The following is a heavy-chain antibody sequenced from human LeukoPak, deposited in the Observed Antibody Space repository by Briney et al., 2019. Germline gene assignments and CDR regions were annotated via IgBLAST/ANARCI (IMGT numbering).Heavy chain of an antibody. D-gene: IGHD2-2*01. V-gene: IGHV4-39*07. Sequence: SETLSLTCTVSGGSISSSSYYWGWIRQPPGKGLEWIGSIYYSGSTYYNPSLKSRVTISVDTSKNQFSLKLSSVTAADTAVYYCAREQAVVVPAALCYYYYYMDVWGKGTTVTVSS. J-gene: IGHJ6*03. CDR1: GGSISSSSYY. CDR3: AREQAVVVPAALCYYYYYMDV. CDR2: IYYSGST.